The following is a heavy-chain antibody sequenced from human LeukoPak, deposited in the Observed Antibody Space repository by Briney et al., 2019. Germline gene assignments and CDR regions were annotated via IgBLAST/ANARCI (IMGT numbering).Heavy chain of an antibody. J-gene: IGHJ6*02. V-gene: IGHV4-39*02. D-gene: IGHD6-13*01. CDR2: IYYSGST. CDR1: GGSISSSSYY. Sequence: SETLSLTCTVSGGSISSSSYYWGWIRQPPGKGLEWIGSIYYSGSTYYNPSPKSRVTISVDTSKNQFSLKLSSVTAADTAVYYCAKDAPRIAAVSYYYYYYGMDVWGQGTTVTVSS. CDR3: AKDAPRIAAVSYYYYYYGMDV.